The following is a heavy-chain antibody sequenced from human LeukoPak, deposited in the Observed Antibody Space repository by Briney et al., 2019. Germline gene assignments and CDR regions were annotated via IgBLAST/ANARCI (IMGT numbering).Heavy chain of an antibody. CDR3: ARRRRLAAVGTDAFDI. CDR1: GGSISSGDYY. V-gene: IGHV4-30-4*01. Sequence: PSETLSLTCTVSGGSISSGDYYWSWIRQPPGRGLEWIGYIYYSGSTYYNPSLKSRVTISVDASKTQFSLKLRSVTAADTAVYYCARRRRLAAVGTDAFDIWGQGTVVTVSS. J-gene: IGHJ3*02. D-gene: IGHD6-13*01. CDR2: IYYSGST.